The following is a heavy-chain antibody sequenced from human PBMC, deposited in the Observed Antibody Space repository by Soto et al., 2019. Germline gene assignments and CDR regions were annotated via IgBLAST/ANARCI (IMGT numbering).Heavy chain of an antibody. CDR3: ARQLGYFGSGTPSYMAV. Sequence: SETLSLTCTVSDGSMSSSSYYWGWIRQPPGKGLEWIGSISYSGNTYYNSSLKSRVTISVDTSRNQFSLRLSSVTAADTAIYYCARQLGYFGSGTPSYMAVWDKGTTVTVSS. D-gene: IGHD3-10*01. CDR1: DGSMSSSSYY. V-gene: IGHV4-39*01. J-gene: IGHJ6*03. CDR2: ISYSGNT.